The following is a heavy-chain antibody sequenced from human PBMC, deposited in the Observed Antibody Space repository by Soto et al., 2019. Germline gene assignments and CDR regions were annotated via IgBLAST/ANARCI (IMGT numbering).Heavy chain of an antibody. CDR2: IWYDGSKK. V-gene: IGHV3-33*01. CDR3: AREGSSWHFDY. D-gene: IGHD6-13*01. Sequence: QVQLVESGGGVVQPGRSLRLSYAASGFTFSGYGMHWVRQAPGKGLEWVAVIWYDGSKKDYADSVKGRFTISKDNSKNTVYLQMNSLRGEDTAVYYCAREGSSWHFDYWGQGTLVTVSS. J-gene: IGHJ4*02. CDR1: GFTFSGYG.